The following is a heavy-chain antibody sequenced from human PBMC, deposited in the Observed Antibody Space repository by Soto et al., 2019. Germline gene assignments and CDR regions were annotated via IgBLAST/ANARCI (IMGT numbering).Heavy chain of an antibody. J-gene: IGHJ6*02. V-gene: IGHV4-30-4*01. Sequence: QVQLQESGPGLVKPSQTLSLTCTVSGGSISSGDYYWSWIRQPPGKGLEWIGYIYYSGSTYYNPSLKGRVTISVDTSKNQFPLKLGSVTAADTAVYYCAREAGPYYYGMDVWGQGTTVTVSS. CDR2: IYYSGST. CDR3: AREAGPYYYGMDV. CDR1: GGSISSGDYY.